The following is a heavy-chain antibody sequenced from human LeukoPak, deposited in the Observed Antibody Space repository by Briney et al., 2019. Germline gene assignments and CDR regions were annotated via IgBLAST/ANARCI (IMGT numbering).Heavy chain of an antibody. Sequence: GGSLRLSCAASGFTFDDYAMHWVRQAPGKGLEWVSGISWNSGSIGYADSVKGRFTISRDNAKNSLYLQMNSLRAEDTALYYCAKGLSHYYYYYMGVWGKGTTVTVSS. CDR2: ISWNSGSI. V-gene: IGHV3-9*01. J-gene: IGHJ6*03. CDR3: AKGLSHYYYYYMGV. CDR1: GFTFDDYA.